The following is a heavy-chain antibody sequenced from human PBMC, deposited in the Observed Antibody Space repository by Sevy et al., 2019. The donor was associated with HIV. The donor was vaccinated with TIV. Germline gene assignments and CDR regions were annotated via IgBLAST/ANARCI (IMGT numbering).Heavy chain of an antibody. V-gene: IGHV3-30*03. D-gene: IGHD3-22*01. CDR3: ARSTSSSPKHYYDSGGSQGYFDY. Sequence: GGSLRLSCAASGFTFSSYGMHWVRQAPGKGLEWVAVISNDGSNKYYADSVKGRFTIARDNSKNMLYLQMNSLRAEDTAVFYCARSTSSSPKHYYDSGGSQGYFDYWGQGTLVTVSS. CDR2: ISNDGSNK. CDR1: GFTFSSYG. J-gene: IGHJ4*02.